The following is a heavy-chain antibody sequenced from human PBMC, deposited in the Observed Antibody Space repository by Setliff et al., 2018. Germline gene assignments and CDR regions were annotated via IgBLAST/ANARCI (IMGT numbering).Heavy chain of an antibody. D-gene: IGHD3-10*01. Sequence: ASVKVSCKASGYTFTGYYFHWVRQAPGQGLEWMGWINPNNGDTKSAQKFQGRLTMTRDTSISTAYMELSSLRSDDTAIYYCAREKGYYNSGSYKYWFDPWGQGTLVTVSS. CDR2: INPNNGDT. J-gene: IGHJ5*02. V-gene: IGHV1-2*02. CDR1: GYTFTGYY. CDR3: AREKGYYNSGSYKYWFDP.